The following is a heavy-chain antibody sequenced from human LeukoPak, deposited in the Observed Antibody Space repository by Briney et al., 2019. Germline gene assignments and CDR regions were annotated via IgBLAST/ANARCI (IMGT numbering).Heavy chain of an antibody. Sequence: SETLSLTCTVSGGSISSYYWSWIRQPPGKGLEWIGYIDNRGSTNYNPSLKSRVTISVDTSKNQFSLKLNSVTAADTAVYYCARGGSYTPYWGQGTLVTVSS. J-gene: IGHJ4*02. CDR2: IDNRGST. D-gene: IGHD1-26*01. V-gene: IGHV4-59*08. CDR1: GGSISSYY. CDR3: ARGGSYTPY.